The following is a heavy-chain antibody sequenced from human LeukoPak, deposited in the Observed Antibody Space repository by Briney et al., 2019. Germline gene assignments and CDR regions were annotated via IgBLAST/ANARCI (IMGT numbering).Heavy chain of an antibody. CDR2: ICHSGST. CDR1: GGSISSGGYS. V-gene: IGHV4-30-2*01. Sequence: SQTLSLTCAVSGGSISSGGYSWSWIRQPPGKGLEWIGYICHSGSTYYNPSLKSRVTISVDRSKNQFSLKLSSVTAADTAVYYCARTEIHCSGGSCYPDAFDIWGQGTMVTVSS. CDR3: ARTEIHCSGGSCYPDAFDI. D-gene: IGHD2-15*01. J-gene: IGHJ3*02.